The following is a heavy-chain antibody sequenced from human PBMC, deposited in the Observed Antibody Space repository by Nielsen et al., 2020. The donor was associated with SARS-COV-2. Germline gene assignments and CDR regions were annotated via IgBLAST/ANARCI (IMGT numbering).Heavy chain of an antibody. J-gene: IGHJ4*02. V-gene: IGHV4-59*08. Sequence: SATLSLTCTVFGGSISSYYWSWIRRPPGKGLDWIGYIYFSGSTNYNPSLKSRLTISVDTSRNKFSLNLRSVTAADTAVYYCARFAAYYDFWSGYSLDSWGQGTLVTVSS. CDR2: IYFSGST. CDR1: GGSISSYY. CDR3: ARFAAYYDFWSGYSLDS. D-gene: IGHD3-3*01.